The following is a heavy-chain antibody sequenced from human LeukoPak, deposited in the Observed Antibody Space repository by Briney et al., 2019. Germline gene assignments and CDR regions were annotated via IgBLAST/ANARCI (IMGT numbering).Heavy chain of an antibody. CDR3: TRQDVGTGYSYGLDAFDI. J-gene: IGHJ3*02. CDR2: IRSKANSYAT. D-gene: IGHD5-18*01. V-gene: IGHV3-73*01. CDR1: GFTFSGSA. Sequence: PGGSLKLSCAASGFTFSGSAMHWVRQASGKGLEWVGRIRSKANSYATAYAASVKGRFTISRDDSKNTAYLQMNSLKTEDTAMYYCTRQDVGTGYSYGLDAFDIWGQGTMVTVSS.